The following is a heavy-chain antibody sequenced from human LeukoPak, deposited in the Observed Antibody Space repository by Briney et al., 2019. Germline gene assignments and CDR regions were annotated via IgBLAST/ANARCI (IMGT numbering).Heavy chain of an antibody. CDR2: ISWNSGNI. Sequence: GRSLRLSCVASGFPLDDYSMHWVRQAPGKGLEWVSGISWNSGNIDYADSVKGRFTISRDNAKNSLYLQMSSLRAEDTALYYCVKDIGAVAVNNYYGMDVWGQGTTVTVSS. CDR1: GFPLDDYS. V-gene: IGHV3-9*01. J-gene: IGHJ6*02. D-gene: IGHD6-19*01. CDR3: VKDIGAVAVNNYYGMDV.